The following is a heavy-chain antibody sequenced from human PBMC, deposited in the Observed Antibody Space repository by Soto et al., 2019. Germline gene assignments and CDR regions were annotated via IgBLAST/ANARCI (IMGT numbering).Heavy chain of an antibody. D-gene: IGHD2-15*01. CDR3: ARLVVTTPTHYYYYGMDV. CDR2: IIPIFGTA. J-gene: IGHJ6*02. V-gene: IGHV1-69*12. CDR1: GGTFSSYA. Sequence: QVQLVQSGAEVKKPGSSVKVSCKASGGTFSSYAISWVRQAPGQGLEWMGGIIPIFGTANYAQKFQGRVTITADESTSTAYMELSSLRSEDTAVYYCARLVVTTPTHYYYYGMDVWGQGTTVTVSS.